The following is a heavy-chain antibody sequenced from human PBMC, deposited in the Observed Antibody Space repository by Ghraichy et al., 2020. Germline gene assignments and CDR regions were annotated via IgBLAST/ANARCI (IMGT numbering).Heavy chain of an antibody. CDR1: GGSFSGYY. V-gene: IGHV4-34*01. D-gene: IGHD6-13*01. Sequence: SETLSLTCAVYGGSFSGYYWSWIRQPPGKGLEWIGEINHSGSTNYNPSLKSRVTISVDTSKNQFSLKLSSVTAADTAVYYCASGEAAAYWGQGTLVTVSS. J-gene: IGHJ4*02. CDR2: INHSGST. CDR3: ASGEAAAY.